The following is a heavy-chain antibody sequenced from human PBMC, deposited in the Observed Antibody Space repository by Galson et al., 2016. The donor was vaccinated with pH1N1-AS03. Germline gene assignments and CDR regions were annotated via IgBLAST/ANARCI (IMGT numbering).Heavy chain of an antibody. V-gene: IGHV3-74*01. CDR1: GFTSTSSW. D-gene: IGHD1-26*01. J-gene: IGHJ4*02. CDR3: VREQGGSDDY. Sequence: SLRLSCAASGFTSTSSWMHWVRQVPGKGLVWVSHINEDGYTRRYADSVRGRFTISRDNAKNTLYPKMNSLRTEDTAVYFCVREQGGSDDYWGQGTLVTVSS. CDR2: INEDGYTR.